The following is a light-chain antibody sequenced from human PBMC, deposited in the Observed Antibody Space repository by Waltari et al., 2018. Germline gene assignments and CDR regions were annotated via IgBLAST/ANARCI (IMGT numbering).Light chain of an antibody. CDR2: RNN. CDR3: HQYYNTPFT. CDR1: SSNIGRNF. J-gene: IGLJ1*01. Sequence: QSVLTQPPSASGTPGQRVTITCSGSSSNIGRNFVYWYQQLSGTAPKLLIYRNNQRPSGVPDRFSGSGSGTDFTLTISSLQAEDVAVYYCHQYYNTPFTFGPGT. V-gene: IGLV1-44*01.